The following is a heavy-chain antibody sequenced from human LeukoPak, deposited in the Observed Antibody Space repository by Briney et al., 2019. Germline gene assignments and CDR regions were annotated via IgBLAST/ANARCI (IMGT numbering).Heavy chain of an antibody. CDR1: GFTFSSYS. D-gene: IGHD5-18*01. CDR3: AREGLWGWDYYYYMDV. J-gene: IGHJ6*03. CDR2: ISSSSSYI. V-gene: IGHV3-21*01. Sequence: PGGSLRLSCAASGFTFSSYSMNWVRQAPGKGLEWVSSISSSSSYIYYADSVKGRFTISRDNAKNSLYLQMNSLRAEDTAVYYCAREGLWGWDYYYYMDVWGKGTTVTVSS.